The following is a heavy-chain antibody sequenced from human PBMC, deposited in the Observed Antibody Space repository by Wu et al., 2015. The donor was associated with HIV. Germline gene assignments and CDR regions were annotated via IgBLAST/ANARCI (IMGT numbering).Heavy chain of an antibody. CDR2: ISIYNGKT. Sequence: QVQLVQSGAEVKKPGASVKVSCKASGYTFTNYGLNWVRQAPGLGLEWMGRISIYNGKTDYEQKFQGRVTMTADTSTRTAYLEVRGLSSDDAAVYYCARGFTYGIVDFWGQGTLVTVSS. J-gene: IGHJ4*02. CDR1: GYTFTNYG. D-gene: IGHD3-10*01. CDR3: ARGFTYGIVDF. V-gene: IGHV1-18*04.